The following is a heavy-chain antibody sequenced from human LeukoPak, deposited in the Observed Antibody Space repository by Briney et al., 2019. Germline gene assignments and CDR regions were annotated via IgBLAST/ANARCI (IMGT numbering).Heavy chain of an antibody. CDR3: ARDYGDYIFHWFDP. Sequence: PGGSLRLSCAASGFTFSSYEMNWVRQAPGKGLEWVSYISSSGGTIYYADSVKGRFTISRDNAKNSLYLQMNSLRAEDTAVYYCARDYGDYIFHWFDPWGQGTLVTVSS. D-gene: IGHD4-17*01. CDR1: GFTFSSYE. J-gene: IGHJ5*02. CDR2: ISSSGGTI. V-gene: IGHV3-48*03.